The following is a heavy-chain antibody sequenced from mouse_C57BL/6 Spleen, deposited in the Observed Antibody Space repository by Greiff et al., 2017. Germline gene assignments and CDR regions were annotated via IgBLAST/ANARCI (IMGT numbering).Heavy chain of an antibody. J-gene: IGHJ1*03. Sequence: DVKLVESGGGLVKPGGSLKLSCAASGFTFSDYGMHWVRQAPEKGLEWVAYISSGSSTIYYADTVKGRFTISRDNAKNTLFLQMTSLRSEDTAMYYCARDYYGNYGWYFDVWGTGTTVTVSS. CDR1: GFTFSDYG. CDR3: ARDYYGNYGWYFDV. V-gene: IGHV5-17*01. D-gene: IGHD2-1*01. CDR2: ISSGSSTI.